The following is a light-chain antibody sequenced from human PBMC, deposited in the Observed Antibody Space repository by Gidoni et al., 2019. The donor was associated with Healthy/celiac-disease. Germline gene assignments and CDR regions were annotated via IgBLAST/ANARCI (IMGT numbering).Light chain of an antibody. CDR1: SSDVGCYNY. Sequence: QSALTHPASVSGSPGQSLTISCTGTSSDVGCYNYVSWYQQHPVKAPNLMMYEVSNRPSGVSNRVSGSNSVNTASLTISVLQAEDEADYYCSSYTISRGVFGTGTKVTVL. CDR2: EVS. CDR3: SSYTISRGV. V-gene: IGLV2-14*01. J-gene: IGLJ1*01.